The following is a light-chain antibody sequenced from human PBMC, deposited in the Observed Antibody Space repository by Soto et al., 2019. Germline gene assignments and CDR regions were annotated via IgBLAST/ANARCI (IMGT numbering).Light chain of an antibody. V-gene: IGKV1-39*01. Sequence: DIQMTQSPSSLSSSVADRFTITCRASQNINRHLNWYQQKPGKAPKLLISSASDLQSGVPTRFSGSGSGTDFTLVISGLQPEDFATYYCQQAYRIPLTFGGGTKVDIK. J-gene: IGKJ4*01. CDR3: QQAYRIPLT. CDR1: QNINRH. CDR2: SAS.